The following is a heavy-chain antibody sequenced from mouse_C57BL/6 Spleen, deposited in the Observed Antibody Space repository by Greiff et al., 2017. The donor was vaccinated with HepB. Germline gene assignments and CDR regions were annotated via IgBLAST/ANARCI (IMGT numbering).Heavy chain of an antibody. CDR1: GFTFSDYY. D-gene: IGHD1-1*01. CDR2: ISNGGGST. Sequence: DVMLVESGGGLVQPGGSLKLSCAASGFTFSDYYMYWVRQTPEKRLEWVAYISNGGGSTYYPDTVKGRFTISRDNAKNTLYLQMSRLKSEDTAMYYCARPYYYGSSSLAYWGQGTLVTVSA. J-gene: IGHJ3*01. CDR3: ARPYYYGSSSLAY. V-gene: IGHV5-12*01.